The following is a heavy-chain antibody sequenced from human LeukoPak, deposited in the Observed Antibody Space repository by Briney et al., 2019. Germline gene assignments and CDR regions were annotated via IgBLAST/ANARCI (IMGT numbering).Heavy chain of an antibody. V-gene: IGHV3-30*18. CDR1: GFTFSSYG. Sequence: HPGRSLRLSCAASGFTFSSYGMHWVRQAPGKGLEWVAVVSYDGSKYYADSVKGRFTISRDNSKNTLYLQMNSLRAEDTAVYYCAKEPQKNDYYYGMDVWGQGTTVTVSS. D-gene: IGHD1-1*01. CDR2: VSYDGSK. J-gene: IGHJ6*02. CDR3: AKEPQKNDYYYGMDV.